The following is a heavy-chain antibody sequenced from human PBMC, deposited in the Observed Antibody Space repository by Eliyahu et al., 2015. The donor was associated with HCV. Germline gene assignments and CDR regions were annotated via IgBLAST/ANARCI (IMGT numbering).Heavy chain of an antibody. CDR2: IIPIFGTA. J-gene: IGHJ4*02. CDR3: ARESGGNYYDSTRPFDY. D-gene: IGHD3-22*01. Sequence: QVQLVQSGAEVKKPGSSVKVSCKASGGTFSSYAISWVRQAPGQGLEWMGGIIPIFGTANYAQKFQGTVTITADESTSTAYMELSSLRSEDTAVYYCARESGGNYYDSTRPFDYWGQGTLVTVSS. V-gene: IGHV1-69*01. CDR1: GGTFSSYA.